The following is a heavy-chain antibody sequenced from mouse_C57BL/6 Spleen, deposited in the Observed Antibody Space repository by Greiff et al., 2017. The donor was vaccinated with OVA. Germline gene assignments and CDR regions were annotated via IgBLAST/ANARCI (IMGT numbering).Heavy chain of an antibody. D-gene: IGHD2-4*01. V-gene: IGHV1-15*01. CDR3: TRGGHYDYDRGFAY. J-gene: IGHJ3*01. Sequence: QVQLQQSGAELVRPGASVTLSCKASGYTFTDYEMHWVKQTPVHGLEWIGAIDPETGGTAYNQKFKGKAILTADKSSSTAYMELRSLTSEDSAVYYCTRGGHYDYDRGFAYWGQGTLVTVSA. CDR1: GYTFTDYE. CDR2: IDPETGGT.